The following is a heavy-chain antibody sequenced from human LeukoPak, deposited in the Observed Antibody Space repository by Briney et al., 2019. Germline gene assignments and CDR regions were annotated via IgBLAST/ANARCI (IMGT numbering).Heavy chain of an antibody. CDR3: VRGGLEPFDY. V-gene: IGHV3-74*01. CDR2: INPEETTI. Sequence: GGSLRLSCAASGFVFSKYWMHWVRQAPGKGLRWVSRINPEETTINYADSVKGRFTISRDNARNTLYLQIDSLRVEDVGIYYCVRGGLEPFDYWGQGTLVSVSS. J-gene: IGHJ4*02. D-gene: IGHD1-1*01. CDR1: GFVFSKYW.